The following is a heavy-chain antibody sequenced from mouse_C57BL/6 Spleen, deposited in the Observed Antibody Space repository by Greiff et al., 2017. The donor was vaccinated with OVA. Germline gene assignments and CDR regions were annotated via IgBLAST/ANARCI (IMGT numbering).Heavy chain of an antibody. CDR2: IYPGDGDT. CDR3: AKGSPRAY. Sequence: QVQLQQSGAELVKPGASVKISCKASGYAFSSYWMNWVKQRPGKGLEWIGQIYPGDGDTKYNGKFKGKATMTADKSSSTADMQLSSLTPEDSAVYFCAKGSPRAYWGQGTLVTVSA. J-gene: IGHJ3*01. CDR1: GYAFSSYW. V-gene: IGHV1-80*01. D-gene: IGHD3-2*02.